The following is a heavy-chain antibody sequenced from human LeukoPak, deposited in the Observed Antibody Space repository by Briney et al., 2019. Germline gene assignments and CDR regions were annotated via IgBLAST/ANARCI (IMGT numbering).Heavy chain of an antibody. CDR2: TRNKANSYTT. CDR1: GFTFSDHY. V-gene: IGHV3-72*01. D-gene: IGHD3-16*01. CDR3: ARRGGED. Sequence: GGSLRLSCAASGFTFSDHYMDWVRQAPGKGLEWVGRTRNKANSYTTEYAASVKGRFTISRDDSKNSLYLQMNSLKAEDTAVYYCARRGGEDWGQGTLVTVSS. J-gene: IGHJ4*02.